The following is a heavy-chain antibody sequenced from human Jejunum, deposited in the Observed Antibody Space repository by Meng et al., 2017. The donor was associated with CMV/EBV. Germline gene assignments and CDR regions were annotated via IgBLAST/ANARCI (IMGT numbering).Heavy chain of an antibody. CDR2: INTSAGNP. D-gene: IGHD6-19*01. Sequence: VQLVTSGSELKKPGASVKVSCKASGYTFTISAMNWVRQAPGQGLERMGWINTSAGNPTYAQGFTGRFVFSLDTSVSTAYLQISSLKAEDTAVYYCARDKIAVAGITGDYWGQGTLVTVSS. J-gene: IGHJ4*02. V-gene: IGHV7-4-1*02. CDR1: GYTFTISA. CDR3: ARDKIAVAGITGDY.